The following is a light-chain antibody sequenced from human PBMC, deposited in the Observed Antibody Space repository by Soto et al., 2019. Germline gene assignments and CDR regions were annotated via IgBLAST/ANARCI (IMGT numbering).Light chain of an antibody. CDR3: QSYDSSLSGRGV. V-gene: IGLV1-40*01. CDR1: SSNIGAGYD. CDR2: GNS. J-gene: IGLJ2*01. Sequence: QSVLTQPPSVSGAPGQRVTISCTGSSSNIGAGYDVHWYQQLPGTAPKLLIYGNSNRPSGVPDRFSGSKSGTSASLAITGLQAEDEADYYCQSYDSSLSGRGVFGGETKLTVL.